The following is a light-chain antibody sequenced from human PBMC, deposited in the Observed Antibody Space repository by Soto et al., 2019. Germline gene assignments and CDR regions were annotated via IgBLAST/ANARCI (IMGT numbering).Light chain of an antibody. CDR1: QSISFW. Sequence: DIQMTQPPSTLSASVGDRVTITCRASQSISFWLAWYQQKPGKAPNLLIYDASTLQSGVPSRFSGSGSGTEFTLTISRLQPDDFATYYCQQYNVYSPTFGQGTKVDIK. J-gene: IGKJ1*01. CDR2: DAS. CDR3: QQYNVYSPT. V-gene: IGKV1-5*01.